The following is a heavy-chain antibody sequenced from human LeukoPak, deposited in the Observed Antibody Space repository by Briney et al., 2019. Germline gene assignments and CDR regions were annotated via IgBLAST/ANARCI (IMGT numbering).Heavy chain of an antibody. CDR2: ISSNGGST. V-gene: IGHV3-64*01. Sequence: PGGSLRLSCAASGFTFSSYAMHWVRQAPGKGLEYVSAISSNGGSTYYANSVKGRFTISRDNSKNTLYLQMGSLRAEDMAVYYCARPRADYDILTGSRAFDIWGQGTMVTVSS. CDR3: ARPRADYDILTGSRAFDI. D-gene: IGHD3-9*01. J-gene: IGHJ3*02. CDR1: GFTFSSYA.